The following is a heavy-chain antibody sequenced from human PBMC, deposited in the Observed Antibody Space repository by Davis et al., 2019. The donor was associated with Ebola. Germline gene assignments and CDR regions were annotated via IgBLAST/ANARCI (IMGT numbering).Heavy chain of an antibody. D-gene: IGHD6-13*01. Sequence: MPSETLSLTCTVSGGAVSSGSYWWSWIRQPPGKGLEWIGDIYYSGTTKYNPSLKSRVTISVDTSKNQFSLKLSSVTAADTAVYYCATDIAAAGGEFDYWGQGTLFTVSS. CDR2: IYYSGTT. V-gene: IGHV4-61*01. CDR3: ATDIAAAGGEFDY. CDR1: GGAVSSGSYW. J-gene: IGHJ4*02.